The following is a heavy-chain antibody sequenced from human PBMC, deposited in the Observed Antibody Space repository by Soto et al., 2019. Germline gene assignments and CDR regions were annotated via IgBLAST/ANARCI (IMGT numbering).Heavy chain of an antibody. Sequence: QVQLVESGGGVVQPGRSLRLSCAASGFTFSSYGMHWVRQAPGKGLEWVAVISYDGSSKYYADSVKGRFTISRDNSKNTLYMQMNSLRAEDTAVYYCAKDLLGPGREYGMDVWGQGTTVTVSS. CDR2: ISYDGSSK. CDR3: AKDLLGPGREYGMDV. V-gene: IGHV3-30*18. J-gene: IGHJ6*02. CDR1: GFTFSSYG. D-gene: IGHD7-27*01.